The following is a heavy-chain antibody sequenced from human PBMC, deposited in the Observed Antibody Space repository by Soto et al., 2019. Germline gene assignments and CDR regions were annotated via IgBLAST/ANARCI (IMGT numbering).Heavy chain of an antibody. CDR1: GASISDCDW. V-gene: IGHV4-4*02. D-gene: IGHD2-2*02. J-gene: IGHJ4*02. CDR2: IHHSGAT. CDR3: ATRDYTVSPY. Sequence: TLSLTCAVSGASISDCDWWSWVRQPPGKGLEWIGEIHHSGATNHNSSVKSRVTISLDKSKNHLSLQLNSVTAADTAVYYCATRDYTVSPYWGQGILVTVSS.